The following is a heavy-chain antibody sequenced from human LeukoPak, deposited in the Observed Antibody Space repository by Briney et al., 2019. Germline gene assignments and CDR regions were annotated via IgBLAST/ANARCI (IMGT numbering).Heavy chain of an antibody. V-gene: IGHV3-20*04. Sequence: GGSLRLSRAASVFTFDDYGMSWVRHAPGKGLEWVSGINWNGGSTGYADSVKGRFTISRDNAKNSLYLQMNSLRAEDTALYYCARERGDNYYDSSGYSPEAFDIWGQGTMVTVSS. J-gene: IGHJ3*02. CDR2: INWNGGST. CDR3: ARERGDNYYDSSGYSPEAFDI. D-gene: IGHD3-22*01. CDR1: VFTFDDYG.